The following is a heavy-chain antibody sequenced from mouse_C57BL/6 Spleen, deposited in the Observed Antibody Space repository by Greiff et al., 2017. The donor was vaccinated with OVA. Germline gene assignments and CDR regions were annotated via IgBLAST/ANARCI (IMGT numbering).Heavy chain of an antibody. CDR1: GYTFTDYE. Sequence: VQLQESGAELVRPGASVTLSCKASGYTFTDYEMHWVKQTPVHGLEWIGAIDPETGGTAYNQKFKGKAILTADKSSSTAYMELRSLTSEDSAVYYCTRRVPYYYAMDYWGQGTSVTVSS. V-gene: IGHV1-15*01. CDR2: IDPETGGT. CDR3: TRRVPYYYAMDY. J-gene: IGHJ4*01.